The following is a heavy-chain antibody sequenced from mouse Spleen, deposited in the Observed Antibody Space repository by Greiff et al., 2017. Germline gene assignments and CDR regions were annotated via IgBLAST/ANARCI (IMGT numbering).Heavy chain of an antibody. CDR3: ARHGYYAMDY. Sequence: EVKLMESGGGLVKLGGSLKLSCAASGFTFSSYAMSWVRQTPEKRLEWVATISSGGGNTYYPDSVKGRFTISRDNAKNTLYLQMSSLKSEDTAMYYCARHGYYAMDYWGQGTSVTVSS. CDR2: ISSGGGNT. V-gene: IGHV5-9*04. CDR1: GFTFSSYA. J-gene: IGHJ4*01.